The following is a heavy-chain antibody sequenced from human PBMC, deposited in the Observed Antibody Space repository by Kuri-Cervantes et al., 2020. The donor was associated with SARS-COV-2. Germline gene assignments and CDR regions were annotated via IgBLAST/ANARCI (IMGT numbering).Heavy chain of an antibody. V-gene: IGHV4/OR15-8*01. Sequence: ESLKISCVVSGGAINTYNWWTWVRQPPGKGLQWIGEIFHDGSTKFNPSLSLRGRVTMSLDKSKNHFSLNLTSVTAADTAVYYCARESTDTFDIWGQGTLVTVSS. CDR2: IFHDGST. CDR1: GGAINTYNW. CDR3: ARESTDTFDI. J-gene: IGHJ3*02.